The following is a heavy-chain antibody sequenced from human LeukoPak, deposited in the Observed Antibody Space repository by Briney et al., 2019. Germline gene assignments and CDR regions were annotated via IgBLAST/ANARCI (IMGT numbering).Heavy chain of an antibody. J-gene: IGHJ4*02. Sequence: GGSLRLSCAASEFTFSRYAMHWVRQAPGKGLEWVAVISHDGSNKYYADSVKGRFTISRDNSQNTLYVQMNSLRAEDTAVYYCAKTYLWYYFEYWGQGFLVTVSS. CDR1: EFTFSRYA. CDR2: ISHDGSNK. D-gene: IGHD2-21*01. V-gene: IGHV3-30*04. CDR3: AKTYLWYYFEY.